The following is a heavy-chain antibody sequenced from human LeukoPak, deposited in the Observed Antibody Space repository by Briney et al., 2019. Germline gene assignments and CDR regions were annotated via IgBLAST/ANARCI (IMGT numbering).Heavy chain of an antibody. CDR3: ARSSRRVGASTPYYYYFYMDV. D-gene: IGHD1-26*01. Sequence: GGSLRLSCVASGFTFSSYALCWVRQAPGKGLEWVSSVSTSGGTTYSADSVKGRFTISRDNSKNTLYLQMNSLRAEDTAVFYCARSSRRVGASTPYYYYFYMDVWGKGTTVTVPS. CDR2: VSTSGGTT. CDR1: GFTFSSYA. J-gene: IGHJ6*03. V-gene: IGHV3-23*01.